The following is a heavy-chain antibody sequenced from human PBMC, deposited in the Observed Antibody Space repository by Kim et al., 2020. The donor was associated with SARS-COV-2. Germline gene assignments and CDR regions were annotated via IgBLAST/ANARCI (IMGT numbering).Heavy chain of an antibody. V-gene: IGHV3-30*04. CDR2: ISYDGSNK. D-gene: IGHD3-10*01. CDR1: GFTFSSYA. Sequence: GGSLRLSCAASGFTFSSYAMHWVRQAPGKGLEWVAVISYDGSNKYYADSVKGRFTISRDNSKNTLYLQMNSLRAEDTAVYYCARSQTTPLLWFGELLPFGIDNWGQGTLVTVSS. J-gene: IGHJ4*02. CDR3: ARSQTTPLLWFGELLPFGIDN.